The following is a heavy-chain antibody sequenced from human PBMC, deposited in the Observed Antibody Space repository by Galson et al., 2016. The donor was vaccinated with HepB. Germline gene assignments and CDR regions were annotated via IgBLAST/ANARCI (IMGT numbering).Heavy chain of an antibody. CDR1: GGSFSSYY. Sequence: LSLTCAVYGGSFSSYYWSWIRQPPGKGLEWIGEIYHSRSTIYNPSLKSRVTISVDKSKNQFSLKVSSVTAADTAVYYCARRWALRFDPWGQGTLVTVSS. J-gene: IGHJ5*02. CDR2: IYHSRST. CDR3: ARRWALRFDP. D-gene: IGHD1-26*01. V-gene: IGHV4-34*01.